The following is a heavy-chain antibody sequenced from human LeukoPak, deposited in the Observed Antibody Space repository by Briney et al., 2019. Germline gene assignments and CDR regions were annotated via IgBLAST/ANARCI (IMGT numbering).Heavy chain of an antibody. V-gene: IGHV1-2*06. CDR2: INPNSGGT. Sequence: XWVGXAHXXXXEXXGRINPNSGGTNYAQKFQGRVTMTRDTSISTAYMELSRLRSDDTAVYYCARFRGYYFHYGMDVWGQGTTVTVSS. CDR3: ARFRGYYFHYGMDV. J-gene: IGHJ6*02.